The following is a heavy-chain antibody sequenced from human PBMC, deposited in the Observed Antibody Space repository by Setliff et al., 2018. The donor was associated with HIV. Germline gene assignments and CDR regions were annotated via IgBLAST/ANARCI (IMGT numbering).Heavy chain of an antibody. D-gene: IGHD1-26*01. Sequence: GASVKVSCKVSGYTLTKFSMHWVRQAPEKGLEWMGGFDPELGETFFAQNFRGRLTMTQDTSTDTAYMELTSLRSDDTAMYYCATDNREGVGTPYYFDYWGQGTQVTVSS. CDR3: ATDNREGVGTPYYFDY. CDR2: FDPELGET. V-gene: IGHV1-24*01. CDR1: GYTLTKFS. J-gene: IGHJ4*02.